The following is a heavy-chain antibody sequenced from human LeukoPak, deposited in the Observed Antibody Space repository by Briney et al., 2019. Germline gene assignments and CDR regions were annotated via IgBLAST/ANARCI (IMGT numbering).Heavy chain of an antibody. Sequence: PSETLSLTCAVYGGSFSGYYWSRIRQPPGKGLEWIGEINHSGSTNYNPSLKSRVTISVDTSKNQFSLKLSSVTAADTAVYYCARQGRWEYSGSYYGEFYFDYWGQGTLVTVSS. CDR2: INHSGST. D-gene: IGHD1-26*01. CDR1: GGSFSGYY. V-gene: IGHV4-34*01. CDR3: ARQGRWEYSGSYYGEFYFDY. J-gene: IGHJ4*02.